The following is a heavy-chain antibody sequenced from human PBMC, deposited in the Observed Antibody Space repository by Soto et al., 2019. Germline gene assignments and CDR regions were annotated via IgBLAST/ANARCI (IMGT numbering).Heavy chain of an antibody. CDR2: IYTSGST. D-gene: IGHD2-15*01. CDR3: ARDETVLGFDY. Sequence: SETLSLTCTVSGGSITNYYWAWIRQPAGKGLEWIGRIYTSGSTNYNPSLKSRVTMSVDTSKNQFSLKLSSVTAADTAVYYCARDETVLGFDYWGQGTLVTVSS. J-gene: IGHJ4*02. V-gene: IGHV4-4*07. CDR1: GGSITNYY.